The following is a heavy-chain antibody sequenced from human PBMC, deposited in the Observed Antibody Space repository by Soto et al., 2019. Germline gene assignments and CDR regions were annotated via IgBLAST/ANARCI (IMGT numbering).Heavy chain of an antibody. D-gene: IGHD6-13*01. V-gene: IGHV4-30-4*01. J-gene: IGHJ4*02. CDR1: GGSISSGDYY. CDR2: IYYSGST. CDR3: ASRHSSPYFDY. Sequence: QVQLQESGPGLVKPSQTLSLTCTVSGGSISSGDYYWSWIRQPPGKGLGWIGSIYYSGSTYYNPSLKSRVTISVDTSKNQSSLKLNSVTAADTAVYYCASRHSSPYFDYWGQGTLVTVSS.